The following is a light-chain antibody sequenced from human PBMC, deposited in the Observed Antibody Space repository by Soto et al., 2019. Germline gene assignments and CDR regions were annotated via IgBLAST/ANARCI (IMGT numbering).Light chain of an antibody. V-gene: IGLV1-40*01. CDR1: SSNIGAGFD. CDR2: AND. J-gene: IGLJ3*02. Sequence: QSVLTQPPSVSGAPGQRVTISCTGSSSNIGAGFDVHWYQQLPGAAPRLLIYANDIRPSGVPDRFSGSSSVSSASLAIAGLQAEDEADYYCQSWESGLSVVFGGGPKLTVL. CDR3: QSWESGLSVV.